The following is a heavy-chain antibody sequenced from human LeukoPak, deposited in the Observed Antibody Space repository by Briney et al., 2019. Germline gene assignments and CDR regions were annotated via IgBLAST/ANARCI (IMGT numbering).Heavy chain of an antibody. Sequence: GRSLRLSCAISGFTFSSYAMNWVRQAPGKGLEWVSAISGGGGSTYYADSVKGRFTISRDNSKNTLYLEMNNLRAEDTAVYYCAKRGSSSWSQFDYWGRGTLVTVSS. CDR1: GFTFSSYA. CDR3: AKRGSSSWSQFDY. J-gene: IGHJ4*02. D-gene: IGHD6-13*01. CDR2: ISGGGGST. V-gene: IGHV3-23*01.